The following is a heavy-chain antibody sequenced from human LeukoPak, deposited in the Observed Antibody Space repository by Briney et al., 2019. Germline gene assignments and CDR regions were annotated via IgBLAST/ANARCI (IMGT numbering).Heavy chain of an antibody. V-gene: IGHV1-3*01. Sequence: ASVKVSCKASGNTFTSYAMHWVRPAPGQRVEGMGWINAGNGNTKYSQKFQGRVTITRDTSASTAYMELSSLRSEDTAVYYCARDPRNYYGSGSYSGAFDIWGQGTMVTVSS. J-gene: IGHJ3*02. CDR1: GNTFTSYA. CDR3: ARDPRNYYGSGSYSGAFDI. CDR2: INAGNGNT. D-gene: IGHD3-10*01.